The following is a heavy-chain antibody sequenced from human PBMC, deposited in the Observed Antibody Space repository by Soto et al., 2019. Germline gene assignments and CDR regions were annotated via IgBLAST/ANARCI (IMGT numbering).Heavy chain of an antibody. CDR3: ARLTAAAHFDY. J-gene: IGHJ4*02. Sequence: PSQTLSLTCAISGDSVSTNSSAWNCISQSPSRGLEWLGRTYYRSKWYNDYAVSVKSRITINPDTSKNQFSLQLNSVTPEDTAVYYCARLTAAAHFDYWGQGTLVTVSS. D-gene: IGHD6-13*01. CDR2: TYYRSKWYN. CDR1: GDSVSTNSSA. V-gene: IGHV6-1*01.